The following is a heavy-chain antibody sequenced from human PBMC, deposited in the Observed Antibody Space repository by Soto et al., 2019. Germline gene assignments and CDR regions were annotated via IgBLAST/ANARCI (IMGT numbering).Heavy chain of an antibody. CDR3: ASSRRSYGYYYYYGMDV. CDR1: GYTFTSYG. Sequence: ASVKVSCKASGYTFTSYGISWVRQAPGQGLEWMGWISAYNGNTNYAQKLQGRVTMTTDTSTSTAYMELRSLRSDDTAVYYCASSRRSYGYYYYYGMDVWGQGTTVTVSS. D-gene: IGHD5-18*01. V-gene: IGHV1-18*01. CDR2: ISAYNGNT. J-gene: IGHJ6*02.